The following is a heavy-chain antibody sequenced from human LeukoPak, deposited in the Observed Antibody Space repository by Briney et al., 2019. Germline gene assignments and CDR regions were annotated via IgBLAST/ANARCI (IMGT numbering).Heavy chain of an antibody. V-gene: IGHV3-23*01. J-gene: IGHJ4*02. CDR3: AKAGPFYFDG. CDR2: ISGNSATR. Sequence: PGGSLRLSCAASGFTLTNYGMHWVRQAPGKGLEWVSAISGNSATRHYADSVKGRFTISRDNSKSTLSLQMNSLRAEDTAVYYCAKAGPFYFDGWGQGILVTVSS. CDR1: GFTLTNYG.